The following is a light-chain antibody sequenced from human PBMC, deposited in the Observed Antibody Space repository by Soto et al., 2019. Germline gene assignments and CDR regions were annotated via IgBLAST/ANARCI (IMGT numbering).Light chain of an antibody. CDR2: DAS. V-gene: IGKV1-13*02. CDR1: QGISSA. Sequence: AIQLTQSPSSLSASVGDRVTITCRASQGISSALAWYQQKPGKAPKLLIYDASSLESGVPSRFSGSGSVTDFTLTISSLQPEDFATYCCQQFNSYPPLTFGGGTKVEIK. CDR3: QQFNSYPPLT. J-gene: IGKJ4*01.